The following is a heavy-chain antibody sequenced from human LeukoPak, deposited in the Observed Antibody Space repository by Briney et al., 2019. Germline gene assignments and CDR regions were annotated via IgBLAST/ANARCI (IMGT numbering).Heavy chain of an antibody. D-gene: IGHD6-6*01. CDR3: AREIGSSYYFDY. Sequence: GGSLRLSCAASGFTFSSYAMTWVRQAPGKGLEWVSSISSSSSYIYYADSVKGRFTISRDNAKNSLYLQMNSLRAEDTAVYYCAREIGSSYYFDYWGQGTLVTVSS. CDR1: GFTFSSYA. CDR2: ISSSSSYI. V-gene: IGHV3-21*01. J-gene: IGHJ4*02.